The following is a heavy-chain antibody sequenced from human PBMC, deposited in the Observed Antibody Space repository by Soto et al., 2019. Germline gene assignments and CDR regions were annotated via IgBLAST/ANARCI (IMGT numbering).Heavy chain of an antibody. Sequence: GGSLRLSCAASGFTFSSYDMHWVRQATGKGLEWVSAIGTAADRYYPGSVKGRFTISRDNAKNSLYLQMNSLRAGDTAVYYCARDITGNYYYYGMDVWGQGTPVTVSS. CDR1: GFTFSSYD. CDR3: ARDITGNYYYYGMDV. V-gene: IGHV3-13*05. D-gene: IGHD1-20*01. J-gene: IGHJ6*02. CDR2: IGTAADR.